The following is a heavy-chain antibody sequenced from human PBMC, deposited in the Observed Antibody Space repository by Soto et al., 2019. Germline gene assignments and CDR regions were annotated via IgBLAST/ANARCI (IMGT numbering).Heavy chain of an antibody. CDR1: GYTFTSYD. D-gene: IGHD3-3*01. Sequence: QVQLVQSGAEVKKPGASVKVSCKASGYTFTSYDINWVRQATGQGLEWMGWMNPNSGNTGYAQKFQGRVTMTRNTSISTAYMELSSLRSEDTAVYYCARGPIFRVVSPLFRYYYYMDVWGKGTTVTVSS. CDR2: MNPNSGNT. J-gene: IGHJ6*03. CDR3: ARGPIFRVVSPLFRYYYYMDV. V-gene: IGHV1-8*01.